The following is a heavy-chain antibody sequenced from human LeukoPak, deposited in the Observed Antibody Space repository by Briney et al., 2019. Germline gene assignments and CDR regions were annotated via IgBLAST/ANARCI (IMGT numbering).Heavy chain of an antibody. Sequence: PGGSLRLSCAASGFTFSSYGMHWVRQAPGKGLEWVAVISYDGSNKYYADSVKGRFTISRDNSKNTLYLQMNSLRAEDTAVYYFAKEPNSGSPLSWFDPWGQGTLVTVSS. CDR1: GFTFSSYG. CDR2: ISYDGSNK. V-gene: IGHV3-30*18. J-gene: IGHJ5*02. CDR3: AKEPNSGSPLSWFDP. D-gene: IGHD1-26*01.